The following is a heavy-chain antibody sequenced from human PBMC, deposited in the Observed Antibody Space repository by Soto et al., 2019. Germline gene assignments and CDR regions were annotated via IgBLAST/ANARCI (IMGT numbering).Heavy chain of an antibody. V-gene: IGHV1-69*13. Sequence: SVKVSCKASGGTFSSYAISWVRQAPGQGLEWMGGIIPIFGTANYAQKFQGRVTITADESTSTAYMELSSLRSEDTAVYYCARDYYDDCSGYFAFDYWGQGTLVTVSS. CDR2: IIPIFGTA. J-gene: IGHJ4*02. CDR3: ARDYYDDCSGYFAFDY. CDR1: GGTFSSYA. D-gene: IGHD3-22*01.